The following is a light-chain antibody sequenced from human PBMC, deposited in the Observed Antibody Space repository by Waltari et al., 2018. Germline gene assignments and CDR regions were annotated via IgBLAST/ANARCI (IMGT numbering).Light chain of an antibody. Sequence: QSALTQPASVSGSPGQSITISCTGTNNDIGSYNLVSWYQQHPGKAPKVIIFEVNKRPSGVCKRFSGAKSGNTASLTVSGLHPEDEADYYCCSYAGTPRVVFGGGTKLTVL. J-gene: IGLJ2*01. CDR3: CSYAGTPRVV. CDR1: NNDIGSYNL. CDR2: EVN. V-gene: IGLV2-23*02.